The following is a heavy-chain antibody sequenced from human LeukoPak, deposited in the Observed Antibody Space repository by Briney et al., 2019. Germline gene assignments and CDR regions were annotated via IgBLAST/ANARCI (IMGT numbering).Heavy chain of an antibody. J-gene: IGHJ4*02. CDR2: IFYTGNT. Sequence: SETLSLTCTVSGGSITSSNFYWGWIRQPPGKGLEWIGSIFYTGNTYYQPSLRGRLSISLDTSKNLFSLRLNSVTAADTAVYYCARNYYDSSGYYIDQFYFVSWGQGTLVTVSS. CDR3: ARNYYDSSGYYIDQFYFVS. V-gene: IGHV4-39*07. D-gene: IGHD3-22*01. CDR1: GGSITSSNFY.